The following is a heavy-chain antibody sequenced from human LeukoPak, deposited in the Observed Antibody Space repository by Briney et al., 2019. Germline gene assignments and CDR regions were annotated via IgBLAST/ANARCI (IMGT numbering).Heavy chain of an antibody. V-gene: IGHV5-51*01. CDR2: IYPGDSDT. CDR1: GYIFTNYW. Sequence: GESLKISCKGSGYIFTNYWIGWVRQMPGEGLEWMGIIYPGDSDTRYSPSFHGQVTISADKSISTAYLQWNSLKASDTAMYYCARQFGSGSYRGSYVYWGQGTLVTVSS. D-gene: IGHD3-10*01. J-gene: IGHJ4*02. CDR3: ARQFGSGSYRGSYVY.